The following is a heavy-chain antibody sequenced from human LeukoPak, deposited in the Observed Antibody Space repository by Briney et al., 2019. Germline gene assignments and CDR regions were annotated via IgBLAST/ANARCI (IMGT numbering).Heavy chain of an antibody. CDR3: ASGGDLAAAGIAVAGTFDY. Sequence: ASVKVSCKASGYTFTSYGISWVRQATGQGREWMGWISAYNGNTHYAQKLQGRVTMTTDTSTSIGYMELRSLRSDDTAVYYCASGGDLAAAGIAVAGTFDYWGQGNLVTVSS. CDR1: GYTFTSYG. CDR2: ISAYNGNT. J-gene: IGHJ4*02. V-gene: IGHV1-18*01. D-gene: IGHD6-19*01.